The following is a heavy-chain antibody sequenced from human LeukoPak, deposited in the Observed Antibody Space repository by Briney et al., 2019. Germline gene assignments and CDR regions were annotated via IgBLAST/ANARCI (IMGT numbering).Heavy chain of an antibody. J-gene: IGHJ3*02. Sequence: GGSLRLSCAASGFTFSSYGMHWVRQAPGKGLEWVAFIRYDGSNKYYADSVKGRFTISRDNSKNTLYLQMNSLRAEDTAVYYCAKDVLGSSWFFYAFDIWGQGTMVTVSS. V-gene: IGHV3-30*02. CDR2: IRYDGSNK. D-gene: IGHD6-13*01. CDR1: GFTFSSYG. CDR3: AKDVLGSSWFFYAFDI.